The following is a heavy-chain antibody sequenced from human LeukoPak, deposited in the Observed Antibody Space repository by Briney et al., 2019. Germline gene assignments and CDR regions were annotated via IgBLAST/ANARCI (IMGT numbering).Heavy chain of an antibody. J-gene: IGHJ5*02. Sequence: ASVKVSCKASGYTFTSYGISWARQAPGQGLEWMGWISAYNGNTNYAQKLQGRVTMTTDTSTSTAYMELRSLRSADTAVYYCARDLNDFSRCPWFDPWGQGTLVTVSS. CDR3: ARDLNDFSRCPWFDP. CDR1: GYTFTSYG. CDR2: ISAYNGNT. D-gene: IGHD3-3*01. V-gene: IGHV1-18*01.